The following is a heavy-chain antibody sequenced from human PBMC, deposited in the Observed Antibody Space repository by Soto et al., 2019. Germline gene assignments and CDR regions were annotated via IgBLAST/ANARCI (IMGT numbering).Heavy chain of an antibody. CDR1: GFTFSSYA. CDR3: AKGDGRYPVSVYFDY. J-gene: IGHJ4*02. V-gene: IGHV3-23*01. D-gene: IGHD1-26*01. Sequence: GGSLRLSCAASGFTFSSYAMSWVRQAPGKGLEWVSAISGSGGSTYYADSVKGRFTISRDNSKNSLYLQMNSLRAEDTAVYSCAKGDGRYPVSVYFDYWGQGTLVPVSP. CDR2: ISGSGGST.